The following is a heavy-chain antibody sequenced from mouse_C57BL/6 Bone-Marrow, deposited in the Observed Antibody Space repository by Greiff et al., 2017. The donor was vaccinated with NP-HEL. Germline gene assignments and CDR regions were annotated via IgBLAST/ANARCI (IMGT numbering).Heavy chain of an antibody. D-gene: IGHD2-4*01. CDR1: GYTFTNYW. CDR3: FYDYDVGFAY. CDR2: IYPGGGYT. Sequence: QVQLKESGAELVRPGTSVKMSCKASGYTFTNYWIGWAKQRPGHGLEWIGDIYPGGGYTNYNEKFKGKATMTADKSSSTAYMQCSSLTSEDSAIYYCFYDYDVGFAYWGQGTLVTVSA. J-gene: IGHJ3*01. V-gene: IGHV1-63*01.